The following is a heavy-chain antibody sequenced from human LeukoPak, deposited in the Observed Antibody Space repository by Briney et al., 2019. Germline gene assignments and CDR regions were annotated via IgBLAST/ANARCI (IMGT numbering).Heavy chain of an antibody. CDR1: GLTVSNGY. V-gene: IGHV3-66*01. D-gene: IGHD6-13*01. CDR2: IFSDGST. CDR3: ARSRSSSWYGDY. Sequence: HPGGSLRLSCAASGLTVSNGYMSWVRQAPGKGLEWVSVIFSDGSTYYAHSVKGRFTISRDNSKNTLYLQMNSLRAEDTAVYYCARSRSSSWYGDYWGQGTLVTVSS. J-gene: IGHJ4*02.